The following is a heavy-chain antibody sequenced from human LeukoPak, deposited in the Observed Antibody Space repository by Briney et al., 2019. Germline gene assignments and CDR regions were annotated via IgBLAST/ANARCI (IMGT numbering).Heavy chain of an antibody. D-gene: IGHD3-9*01. CDR3: ARSPRYFDWLFKDWVPWFDP. CDR2: INHSGST. CDR1: GGSFSGYY. V-gene: IGHV4-34*01. Sequence: SETLSLTCAVYGGSFSGYYWSWIRQPPGKGLEWIGEINHSGSTNYNPSLKSRVTISVDTSKNQFSLKLSSVTAADTAVYYCARSPRYFDWLFKDWVPWFDPWGQGTLVTVSS. J-gene: IGHJ5*02.